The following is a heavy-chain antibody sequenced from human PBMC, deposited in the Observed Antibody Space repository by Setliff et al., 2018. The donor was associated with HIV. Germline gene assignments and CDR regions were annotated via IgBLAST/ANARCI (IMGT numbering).Heavy chain of an antibody. J-gene: IGHJ4*02. V-gene: IGHV1-2*02. CDR2: INPNSGAT. CDR3: ASTENYFDSSAYYYQRY. D-gene: IGHD3-22*01. CDR1: GYTFSGYY. Sequence: ASVKVSCKASGYTFSGYYLHWVRRAPGQGLEWMGWINPNSGATNYAQNFQGRVTMTRDTSISAAYMELSRLRSDDTAVYYCASTENYFDSSAYYYQRYWGQGTLVTVSS.